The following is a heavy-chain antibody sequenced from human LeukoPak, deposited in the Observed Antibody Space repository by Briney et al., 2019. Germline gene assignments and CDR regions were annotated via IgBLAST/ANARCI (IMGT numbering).Heavy chain of an antibody. V-gene: IGHV4-59*08. Sequence: SETLPLTCTVFGGSISNYYWSWIRQLPGKGLEWIGYNSYSGITNYNPSLKSRATISVDTSKNQFSLKVTSVTAADTAIYYCARQSTNLRRLDPWGQGTLVTVSS. CDR3: ARQSTNLRRLDP. J-gene: IGHJ5*02. CDR2: NSYSGIT. CDR1: GGSISNYY.